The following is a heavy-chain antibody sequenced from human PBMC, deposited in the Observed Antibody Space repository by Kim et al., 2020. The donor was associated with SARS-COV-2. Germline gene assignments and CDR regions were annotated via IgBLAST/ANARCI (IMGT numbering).Heavy chain of an antibody. Sequence: GGSLRLSCAASGFTFSRYAMSWVRQAPGKGLEWVSAICGSGGSKYYGGSVKGRFTISRDNSKNTMYLQMNSLRAEDTAVYYCAKDSVNDYGDQLDYWGQGTRVTVSS. CDR2: ICGSGGSK. J-gene: IGHJ4*02. V-gene: IGHV3-23*01. CDR1: GFTFSRYA. D-gene: IGHD4-17*01. CDR3: AKDSVNDYGDQLDY.